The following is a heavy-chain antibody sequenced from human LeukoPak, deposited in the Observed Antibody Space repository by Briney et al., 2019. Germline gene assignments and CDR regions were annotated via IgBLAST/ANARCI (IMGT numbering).Heavy chain of an antibody. Sequence: PGGSLRLSCAASGFTFSSYAMHWVRQAPGKGLEWVAVISYDGSNKYYADSVKGRFTISRDNSKNTLYLQMNSLRAEDTAVYYCAREDGQTSGPTSTTYHYFMDVWGKGTTVIVSS. CDR2: ISYDGSNK. D-gene: IGHD6-25*01. V-gene: IGHV3-30-3*01. CDR3: AREDGQTSGPTSTTYHYFMDV. CDR1: GFTFSSYA. J-gene: IGHJ6*03.